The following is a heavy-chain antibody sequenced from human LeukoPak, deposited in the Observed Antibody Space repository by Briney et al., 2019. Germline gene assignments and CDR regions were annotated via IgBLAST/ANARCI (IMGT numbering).Heavy chain of an antibody. CDR3: ARMVESRSSYDAFDI. D-gene: IGHD1-26*01. J-gene: IGHJ3*02. V-gene: IGHV2-70*04. CDR2: NDWDEDK. Sequence: SGPTLVNPPQTLTLTCTFSGFSLDTRGMSVSWIRQPPGKALEWLSRNDWDEDKFYSTSLKTRRTISKETSDKQGVLTMTNMDPVDTATYYCARMVESRSSYDAFDIWGQGTMVTVSS. CDR1: GFSLDTRGMS.